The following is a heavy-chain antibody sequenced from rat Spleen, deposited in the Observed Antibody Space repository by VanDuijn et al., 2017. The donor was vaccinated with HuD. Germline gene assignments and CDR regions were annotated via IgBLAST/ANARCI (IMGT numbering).Heavy chain of an antibody. Sequence: EVQLVESGGGLVQPGRSLKLSCAASGFTFNNYWMTWIRQAPGKGLEWVASISYDGGSTYYRDSVKGRFTISRDNAKSSLYLQMNSLKTEDTATYYCAVAGYGFWGQGVMVTGSS. J-gene: IGHJ2*01. D-gene: IGHD1-7*01. CDR2: ISYDGGST. CDR3: AVAGYGF. CDR1: GFTFNNYW. V-gene: IGHV5-20*01.